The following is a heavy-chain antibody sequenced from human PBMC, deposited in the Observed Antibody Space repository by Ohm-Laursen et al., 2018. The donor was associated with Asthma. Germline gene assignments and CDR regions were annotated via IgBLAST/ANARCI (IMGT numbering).Heavy chain of an antibody. CDR1: GGTFSSYA. J-gene: IGHJ5*02. CDR3: ATERRSGYGDYAYWFDP. V-gene: IGHV1-69*01. D-gene: IGHD4-17*01. CDR2: IIPIFGTA. Sequence: SSVKVSCKASGGTFSSYAISWVRQAPGQGLEWMGGIIPIFGTANYAQKFQGRVTITADESTSTAYMELSSLRSEDTAVYYCATERRSGYGDYAYWFDPWGQGTLVTVSS.